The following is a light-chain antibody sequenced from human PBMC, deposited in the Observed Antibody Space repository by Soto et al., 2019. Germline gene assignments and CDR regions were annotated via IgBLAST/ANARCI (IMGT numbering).Light chain of an antibody. CDR3: QQYNNWPPFT. CDR2: GAS. CDR1: QTVSNNY. J-gene: IGKJ5*01. V-gene: IGKV3-20*01. Sequence: GTLSLSPGARATLSCRSSQTVSNNYLAWCQQKPGQAPRVIMYGASRRATGIPDRFSGGGSGTDFTLTISRLEPEDFAVYYCQQYNNWPPFTLGQGTRLEIK.